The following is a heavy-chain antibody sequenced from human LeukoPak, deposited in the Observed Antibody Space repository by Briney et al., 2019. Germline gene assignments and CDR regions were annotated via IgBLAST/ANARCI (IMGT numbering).Heavy chain of an antibody. CDR3: ARDSLQLFDY. J-gene: IGHJ4*02. V-gene: IGHV1-18*01. CDR2: ISAYNGNT. D-gene: IGHD6-13*01. Sequence: ASVNVSCKASGYTFATYGISWVRQAPGQGLEWMGWISAYNGNTNYAQKLQGRVTLTTDTSTSTVYLEPMSPISDDTAVYYCARDSLQLFDYWGQGTLVTVSS. CDR1: GYTFATYG.